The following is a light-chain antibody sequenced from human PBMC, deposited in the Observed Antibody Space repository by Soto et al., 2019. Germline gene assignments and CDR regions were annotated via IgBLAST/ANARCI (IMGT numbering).Light chain of an antibody. CDR2: EVS. CDR1: SSDVGGYNY. V-gene: IGLV2-14*01. Sequence: QSALTQPASVSGSPGQSITISCTGTSSDVGGYNYVSWYQQHPGKAPKLMIYEVSNRPSGVSNRCSGSKSGNTASRTISGVRAEDECDYYCGSYTTSSTLVFGTGTKLTVL. CDR3: GSYTTSSTLV. J-gene: IGLJ1*01.